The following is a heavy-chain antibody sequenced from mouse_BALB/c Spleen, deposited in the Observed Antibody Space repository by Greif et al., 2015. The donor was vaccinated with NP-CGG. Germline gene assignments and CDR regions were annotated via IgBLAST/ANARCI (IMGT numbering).Heavy chain of an antibody. CDR1: GFTFTDYY. V-gene: IGHV7-3*02. CDR2: IRNKANGYTT. CDR3: ASGWFAY. Sequence: EVQVVESGGGLVQPGGSLRLSCATSGFTFTDYYMSWVRQPPGKALEWLGFIRNKANGYTTEYSASVKGRFTISRDNSQIILVLQMNTLRAEDSATYYCASGWFAYWGQGTLVTVSA. J-gene: IGHJ3*01.